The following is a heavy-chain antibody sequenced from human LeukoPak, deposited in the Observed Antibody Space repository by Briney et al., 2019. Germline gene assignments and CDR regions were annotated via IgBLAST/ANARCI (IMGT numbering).Heavy chain of an antibody. V-gene: IGHV3-23*01. J-gene: IGHJ4*02. Sequence: PGGSLRLSCAASGFSFSTFAMNWVRQVPGKGLEWVSGISGRGGDTYDAESVRGRFTISRDDSKNTLYLQMTSLRVEDTAIYYCAKDRGFTLRDGGMLDYWGQGTLVTVSS. CDR3: AKDRGFTLRDGGMLDY. CDR1: GFSFSTFA. D-gene: IGHD5-24*01. CDR2: ISGRGGDT.